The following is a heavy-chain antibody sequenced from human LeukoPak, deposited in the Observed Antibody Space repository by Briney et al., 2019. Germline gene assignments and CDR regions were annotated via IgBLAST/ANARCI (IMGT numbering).Heavy chain of an antibody. V-gene: IGHV4-30-4*01. CDR1: GGSISSGDYY. CDR3: ASAYCGGDCTPYWYFDL. Sequence: SETLSLTCTVSGGSISSGDYYWGWIRQPPGKGLEWIGYIYYIGNTFYNPSLKSRVTISIDTSKNQFSLKLSSVTAADTAVYYCASAYCGGDCTPYWYFDLWGRGTLVTVSS. J-gene: IGHJ2*01. D-gene: IGHD2-21*02. CDR2: IYYIGNT.